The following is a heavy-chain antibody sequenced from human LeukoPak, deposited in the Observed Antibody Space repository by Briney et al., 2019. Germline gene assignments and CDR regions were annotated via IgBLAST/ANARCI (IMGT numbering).Heavy chain of an antibody. Sequence: PSGTLSLTCSVSGASLNGYFWNWVRQTPEKGLEWIGYVSHTGATTSNPTLKSRVSITIDTSKSQISLTMTSVTAADSALYYCARDRRGRFYTFDLWGPGTIVSVS. CDR2: VSHTGAT. CDR1: GASLNGYF. CDR3: ARDRRGRFYTFDL. J-gene: IGHJ3*01. D-gene: IGHD1-26*01. V-gene: IGHV4-59*01.